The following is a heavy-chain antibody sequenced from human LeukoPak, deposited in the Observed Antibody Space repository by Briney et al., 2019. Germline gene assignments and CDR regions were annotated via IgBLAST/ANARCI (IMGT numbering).Heavy chain of an antibody. CDR3: ARDFPYYYDSTGYLHRFRY. Sequence: ASVQFSCKASGYTFTSYGISWVRPAPGQGREWMGWISSYNGNTNYTQKLQGRVTITTDTSTSIAYMERRSLRSEDRAVYYCARDFPYYYDSTGYLHRFRYWGQGTLVTVSS. CDR2: ISSYNGNT. J-gene: IGHJ4*02. CDR1: GYTFTSYG. V-gene: IGHV1-18*01. D-gene: IGHD3-22*01.